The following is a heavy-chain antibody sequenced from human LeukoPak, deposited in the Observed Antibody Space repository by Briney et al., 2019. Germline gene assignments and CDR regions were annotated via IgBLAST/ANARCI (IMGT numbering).Heavy chain of an antibody. CDR3: AKYSSRWHFDY. CDR2: INTGNGNT. J-gene: IGHJ4*02. V-gene: IGHV1-3*04. Sequence: ASVKVSCKASGYTFTSYAMHWVRQAPGQRLEWMGWINTGNGNTKFSQKFQGRVTITRDTSASTAYMELSSLRSEDTAVYYCAKYSSRWHFDYWGQGTLVTVSS. CDR1: GYTFTSYA. D-gene: IGHD6-13*01.